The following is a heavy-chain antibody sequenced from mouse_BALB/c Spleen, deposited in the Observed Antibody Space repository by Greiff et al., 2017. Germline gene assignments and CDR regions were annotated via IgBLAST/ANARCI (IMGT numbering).Heavy chain of an antibody. V-gene: IGHV5-6*01. Sequence: EVKLMESWGDLVKPGGSLKLSCAASGFTFSSYGMSWVRQTPDKRLEWVATISSGGSYTYYPDSVKGRFTISRDNAKNTLYLQMSSLKSEDTAMYYCARQNGYDGYYFDYWGQGTTLTVSS. D-gene: IGHD2-2*01. CDR1: GFTFSSYG. CDR3: ARQNGYDGYYFDY. CDR2: ISSGGSYT. J-gene: IGHJ2*01.